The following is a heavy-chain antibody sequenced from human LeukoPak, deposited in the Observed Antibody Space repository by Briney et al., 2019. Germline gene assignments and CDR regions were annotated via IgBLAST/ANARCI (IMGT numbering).Heavy chain of an antibody. V-gene: IGHV1-69*05. J-gene: IGHJ4*02. Sequence: SVKVSCKASGYTFTSCGISWVRQAPGQGLEWMGGTIPIFGTANYAQKFQGRVTITTDESTSTAYMELSSLRSEDTAVYYCARGSKVLVAATYDWGQGTLVTVSS. CDR1: GYTFTSCG. CDR2: TIPIFGTA. D-gene: IGHD2-15*01. CDR3: ARGSKVLVAATYD.